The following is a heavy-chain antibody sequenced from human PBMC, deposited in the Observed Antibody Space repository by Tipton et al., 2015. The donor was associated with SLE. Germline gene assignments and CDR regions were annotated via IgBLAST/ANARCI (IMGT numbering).Heavy chain of an antibody. V-gene: IGHV3-21*03. J-gene: IGHJ5*02. Sequence: SLRLSCAASGFTFDDYAMHWVRQFPGKGLEWVSSISSSSRYIYHAESLKGRFTISRDNAKNSLYLQMNSLRVEDTAVYFCAGDDYASGITWGQGTLVTVSS. CDR1: GFTFDDYA. CDR3: AGDDYASGIT. CDR2: ISSSSRYI. D-gene: IGHD3-10*01.